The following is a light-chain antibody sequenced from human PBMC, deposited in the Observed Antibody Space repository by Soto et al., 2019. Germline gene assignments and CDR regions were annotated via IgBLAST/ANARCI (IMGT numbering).Light chain of an antibody. J-gene: IGKJ2*01. CDR2: GAS. V-gene: IGKV3-15*01. Sequence: EIVMTQSPATLSVSPGERATLSCRASQSVSSNLAWYQQKPGQAPRLLIYGASTRATGIPARFSGSGSVTEFTLTISSLQSEDIAVYYCQQYNNWPPLYTFGQGTKLEIK. CDR1: QSVSSN. CDR3: QQYNNWPPLYT.